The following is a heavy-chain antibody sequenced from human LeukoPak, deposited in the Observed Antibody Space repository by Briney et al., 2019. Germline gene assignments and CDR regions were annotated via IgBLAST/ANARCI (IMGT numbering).Heavy chain of an antibody. V-gene: IGHV3-66*01. D-gene: IGHD3-10*01. J-gene: IGHJ3*02. CDR2: IYSGGST. CDR1: GFTVSRNY. CDR3: AKDYYASGTYYNPPNAFDI. Sequence: QPGGSLRLSCVASGFTVSRNYMSWVRQAPGKGLEWVSLIYSGGSTYYADSVKGRFTISRDNSKNTLYVQMNSLRAEDTAVYYCAKDYYASGTYYNPPNAFDIWGQGTMVTVSS.